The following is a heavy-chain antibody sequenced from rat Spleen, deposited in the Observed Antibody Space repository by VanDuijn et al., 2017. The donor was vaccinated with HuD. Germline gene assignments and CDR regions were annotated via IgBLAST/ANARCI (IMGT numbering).Heavy chain of an antibody. CDR1: GFTFSSYG. CDR3: AKDRYYGSEWYFDY. CDR2: ISSSSGT. V-gene: IGHV5-62*01. D-gene: IGHD1-6*01. Sequence: VQLVESGGGLVQPGKSLKLSCSASGFTFSSYGMHWIRQAPGKGLDWVAYISSSSGTVYADAVKGRFTISRDNAKNTLYLQLNSLKSEDTAIYYCAKDRYYGSEWYFDYWGQGVMVTVSS. J-gene: IGHJ2*01.